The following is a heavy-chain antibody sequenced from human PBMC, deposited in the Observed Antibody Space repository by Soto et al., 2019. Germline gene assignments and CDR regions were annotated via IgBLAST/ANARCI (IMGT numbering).Heavy chain of an antibody. J-gene: IGHJ4*02. D-gene: IGHD1-26*01. CDR1: GGSVSSGSYY. CDR2: IYYSGST. Sequence: SETLSLTCTVSGGSVSSGSYYWSWIRQPPGKGLEWIGYIYYSGSTNYNPSLKSRVTISVDTSKNQFSLKLSSVTAADTAVYYCARDHSGSYYGYWGQGTLVTVSS. CDR3: ARDHSGSYYGY. V-gene: IGHV4-61*01.